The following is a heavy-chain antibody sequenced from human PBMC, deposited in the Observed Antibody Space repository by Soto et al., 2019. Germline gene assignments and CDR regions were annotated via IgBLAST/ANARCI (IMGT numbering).Heavy chain of an antibody. CDR2: INWNGGST. J-gene: IGHJ4*02. V-gene: IGHV3-20*01. D-gene: IGHD6-6*01. Sequence: GGSLRLSCAASGFTFDDYGMSWVRQAPGKGLEWVSGINWNGGSTGYADSVKGRFTISRDNAKNSLYLQMNSLRAEDTALYHCARSFASIAARPLDYWGQGTLVTVSS. CDR3: ARSFASIAARPLDY. CDR1: GFTFDDYG.